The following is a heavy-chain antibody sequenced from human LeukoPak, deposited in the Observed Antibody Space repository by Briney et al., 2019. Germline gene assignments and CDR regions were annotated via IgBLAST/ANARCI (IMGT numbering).Heavy chain of an antibody. CDR1: EYSFPNYC. V-gene: IGHV5-51*01. J-gene: IGHJ4*02. CDR2: IYPDDSDT. Sequence: GESLKISCKHSEYSFPNYCIGWVRQMPGQGLEWMGIIYPDDSDTRYSPSFQGQVTISADKSISTAYLQWSSLKASDTAMYYCARGGRFLEWFWSYWGQGTPVTVSS. CDR3: ARGGRFLEWFWSY. D-gene: IGHD3-3*01.